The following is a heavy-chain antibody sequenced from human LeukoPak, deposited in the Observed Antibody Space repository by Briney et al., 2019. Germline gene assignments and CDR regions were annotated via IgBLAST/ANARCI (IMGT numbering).Heavy chain of an antibody. CDR3: ARDLHGPFDY. J-gene: IGHJ4*02. CDR2: IYSGGST. Sequence: PGGSLRLSCAASGFTFSSYWMSWVRQAPGKGLEWVSVIYSGGSTYYADSVKGRFTISRDNSKNTLYLQMNSPRAEDTAVYYCARDLHGPFDYWGQGILVTVSS. V-gene: IGHV3-53*01. D-gene: IGHD2-8*01. CDR1: GFTFSSYW.